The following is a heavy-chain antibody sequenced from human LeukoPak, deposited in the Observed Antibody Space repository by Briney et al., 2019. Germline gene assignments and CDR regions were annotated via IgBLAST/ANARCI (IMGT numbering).Heavy chain of an antibody. CDR2: FDPEDGVT. V-gene: IGHV1-24*01. CDR3: ATLAHYVWGSYRYLDAFDI. Sequence: ASVKVSCKVSGYTLTELSMHWVRQAPGKGLEWMGGFDPEDGVTIYAQKFQGRVTMTEDTSTDTAYMELSSLRSEDTAVYYCATLAHYVWGSYRYLDAFDIWGQGTMVTVSS. CDR1: GYTLTELS. J-gene: IGHJ3*02. D-gene: IGHD3-16*02.